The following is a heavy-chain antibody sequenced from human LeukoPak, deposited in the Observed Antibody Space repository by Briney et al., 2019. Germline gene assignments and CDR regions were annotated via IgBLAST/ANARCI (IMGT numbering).Heavy chain of an antibody. CDR2: IYTSGST. Sequence: SETLSLTCTVSGGSISSYYWSWIRQPAGKGLEWIGRIYTSGSTNYNPSLKSRVTMSVDTPKNQFSLKLSSVTAADTAVYYCARDRSGVRGVPRRNYYYMDVWGKGTTVTISS. V-gene: IGHV4-4*07. CDR1: GGSISSYY. J-gene: IGHJ6*03. D-gene: IGHD3-10*01. CDR3: ARDRSGVRGVPRRNYYYMDV.